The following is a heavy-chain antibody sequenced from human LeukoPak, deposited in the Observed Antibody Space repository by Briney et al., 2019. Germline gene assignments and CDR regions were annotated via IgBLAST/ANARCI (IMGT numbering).Heavy chain of an antibody. V-gene: IGHV4-61*02. CDR1: GGCISSGSYY. CDR3: ARASEDMVRGGNNWFDP. CDR2: IYTSGST. Sequence: SQTLSLTCTVSGGCISSGSYYWSWIRQPAGKGLEWIGRIYTSGSTNYNPSLKGRVTISVDTSKNQFSLKLSSVTAADTAVYYCARASEDMVRGGNNWFDPWGQGTLVTVSS. D-gene: IGHD3-10*01. J-gene: IGHJ5*02.